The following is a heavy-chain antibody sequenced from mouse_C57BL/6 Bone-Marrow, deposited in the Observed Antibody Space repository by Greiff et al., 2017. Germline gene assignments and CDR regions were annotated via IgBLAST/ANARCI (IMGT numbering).Heavy chain of an antibody. Sequence: EVKVEESGGGLVQPGGSMKLSCAASGFTFSDAWMDWVRQSPEKGLEWVAEIRNKANNHATYYAESVKGRFTISRDDSKSSVYLQMNSLRAEDTGIYYCTRRGSSYWYFDVWGTGTTVTVSS. D-gene: IGHD1-1*01. V-gene: IGHV6-6*01. J-gene: IGHJ1*03. CDR3: TRRGSSYWYFDV. CDR2: IRNKANNHAT. CDR1: GFTFSDAW.